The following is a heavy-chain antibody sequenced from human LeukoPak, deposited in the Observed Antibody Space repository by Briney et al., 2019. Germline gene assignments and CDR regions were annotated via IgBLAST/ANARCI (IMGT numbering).Heavy chain of an antibody. CDR2: ISTSGGPI. V-gene: IGHV3-48*01. D-gene: IGHD4-17*01. CDR3: ARDSMYGDYAFDY. J-gene: IGHJ4*02. Sequence: GGSLRLSCATSGFTFSTYSMNWVRQAPGKGLEWVSYISTSGGPIYYADSVKGRFTISRDIAKNSLYLQMNSLRAEDTAVYYCARDSMYGDYAFDYWGQGTLVTVSS. CDR1: GFTFSTYS.